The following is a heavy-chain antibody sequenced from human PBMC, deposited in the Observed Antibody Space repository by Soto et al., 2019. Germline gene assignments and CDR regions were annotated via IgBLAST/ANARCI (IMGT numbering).Heavy chain of an antibody. CDR3: ASGVEMATIGFDY. CDR1: GGSFSGYY. Sequence: SETLSLTCAGYGGSFSGYYWSWIRQPPGKGLAWIGEINHSGSTNYNPSLKSRVTISVDTSKNQFSLKLSSVTAADTAVYYCASGVEMATIGFDYWGQGTLVTVSS. V-gene: IGHV4-34*01. D-gene: IGHD5-12*01. J-gene: IGHJ4*02. CDR2: INHSGST.